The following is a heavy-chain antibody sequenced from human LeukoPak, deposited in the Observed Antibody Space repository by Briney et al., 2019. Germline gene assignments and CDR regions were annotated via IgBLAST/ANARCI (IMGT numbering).Heavy chain of an antibody. CDR3: AKAGSIRFDY. V-gene: IGHV3-23*01. Sequence: GGSLRLSCAASGFTFSSYSMNWVREAPGKGLEGVSGISGSGRGGRTYYADSVKGRFTISRNNSKNTLYLQMISLRAEDTAVYYCAKAGSIRFDYWGQGTPVTVSS. CDR2: ISGSGRGGRT. CDR1: GFTFSSYS. J-gene: IGHJ4*02. D-gene: IGHD1-26*01.